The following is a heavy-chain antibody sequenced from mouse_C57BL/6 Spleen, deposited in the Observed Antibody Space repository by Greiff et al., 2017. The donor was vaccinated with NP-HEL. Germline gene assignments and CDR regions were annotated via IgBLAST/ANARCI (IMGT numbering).Heavy chain of an antibody. CDR1: GYAFTNYL. CDR3: VYGNYVDYAMDY. V-gene: IGHV1-54*01. CDR2: INPGSGGT. D-gene: IGHD2-1*01. Sequence: VQLQQSGAELVRPGTSVKVSCKASGYAFTNYLIEWVKQRPGQGLEWIGVINPGSGGTNYNEKFKGKATLTADKSSSTAYMQLSSLTSEDSAVYFCVYGNYVDYAMDYWGQGTSVTVSS. J-gene: IGHJ4*01.